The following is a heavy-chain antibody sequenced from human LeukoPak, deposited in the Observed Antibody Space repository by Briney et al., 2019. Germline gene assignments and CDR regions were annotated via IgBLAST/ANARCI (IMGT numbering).Heavy chain of an antibody. D-gene: IGHD1-26*01. CDR1: GGSFSGYY. CDR2: INHSGST. CDR3: ARVWELLGSLNAFDI. J-gene: IGHJ3*02. Sequence: SETLSLTCAVYGGSFSGYYWSWIRQPPGKGLEWIGEINHSGSTNYNPSLKSRVTKSVDTSKNQFSLKLSSVTAADTAVYYCARVWELLGSLNAFDIWGQGTMVTVSS. V-gene: IGHV4-34*01.